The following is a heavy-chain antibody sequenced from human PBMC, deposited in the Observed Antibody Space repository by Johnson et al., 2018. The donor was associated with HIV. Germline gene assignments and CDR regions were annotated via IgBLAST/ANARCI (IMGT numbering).Heavy chain of an antibody. D-gene: IGHD3-16*01. CDR2: ISYDGSNK. Sequence: QVQLVESGGGVVQPGRSLRLSCAASGFTFSSYAMHWVRQAPAKGLEWVAVISYDGSNKYYADSVKGRFTIPRDNSKNTLYLEMNSLRAEDTAVYYCARGSRYTYDNDDVYLLQAFDYWGQGTMVTVSS. CDR1: GFTFSSYA. V-gene: IGHV3-30-3*01. CDR3: ARGSRYTYDNDDVYLLQAFDY. J-gene: IGHJ3*01.